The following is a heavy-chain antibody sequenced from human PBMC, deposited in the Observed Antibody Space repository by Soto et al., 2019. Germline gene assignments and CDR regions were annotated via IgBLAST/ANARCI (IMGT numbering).Heavy chain of an antibody. J-gene: IGHJ6*02. CDR1: GGTFSSYA. V-gene: IGHV1-69*01. CDR3: ARDSIKRNILTGYYRDYYYYGMDG. D-gene: IGHD3-9*01. CDR2: IIPIFGTA. Sequence: QVPLVQSGAEVKKPGSSLKVSCKASGGTFSSYAISWVRQAPGQGLEWMGGIIPIFGTANYAQKFQGRVTITAAESTSTAYMELSSLRSEDTAVYYCARDSIKRNILTGYYRDYYYYGMDGWGQGTTVTVAS.